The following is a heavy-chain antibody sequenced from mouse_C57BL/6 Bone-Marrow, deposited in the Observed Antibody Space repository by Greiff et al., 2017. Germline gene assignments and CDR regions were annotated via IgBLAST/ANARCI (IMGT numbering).Heavy chain of an antibody. V-gene: IGHV1-55*01. Sequence: QVQLQQPGAELVKPGASVKMSCKASGYTFTSYWITWVKQRPGQGLEWIGDIYPGSGSTNYNEKFKSKATLTVDTSSSTAYVQLSSLTSDDSAVYYCARWVYYNYDEAWFAYWGQGTLVTVSA. CDR1: GYTFTSYW. CDR3: ARWVYYNYDEAWFAY. J-gene: IGHJ3*01. D-gene: IGHD2-4*01. CDR2: IYPGSGST.